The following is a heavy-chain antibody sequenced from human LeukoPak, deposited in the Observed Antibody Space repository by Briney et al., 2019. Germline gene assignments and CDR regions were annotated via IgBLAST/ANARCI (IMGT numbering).Heavy chain of an antibody. CDR1: GYTFTSYD. CDR2: MNPNSGNT. CDR3: ARGRILEWLLPLNP. J-gene: IGHJ5*02. Sequence: ASVKVSCKASGYTFTSYDINWVRQATGQGLEWMGWMNPNSGNTGYAQKFQGRVTMTRNTSISTAYTELSSLRSEDTAVYYCARGRILEWLLPLNPWGQGTLVTVSS. D-gene: IGHD3-3*01. V-gene: IGHV1-8*01.